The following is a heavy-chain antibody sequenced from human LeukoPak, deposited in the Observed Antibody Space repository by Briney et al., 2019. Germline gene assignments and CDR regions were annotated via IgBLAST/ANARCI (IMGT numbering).Heavy chain of an antibody. J-gene: IGHJ4*02. D-gene: IGHD1-26*01. CDR1: GFTFSNYG. Sequence: GGSLRLSCAASGFTFSNYGLQCVRQAPGKGLEWVAVISYDGSNKYYADSVKGRFTISRDNSKNTLYLQMNSLRAEDTAVYYCARDHAYRLMGFDYWGQGTLVTVSS. CDR3: ARDHAYRLMGFDY. CDR2: ISYDGSNK. V-gene: IGHV3-30*03.